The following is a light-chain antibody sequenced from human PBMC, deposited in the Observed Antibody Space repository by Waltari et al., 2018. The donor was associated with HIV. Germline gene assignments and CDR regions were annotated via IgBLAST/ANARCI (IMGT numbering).Light chain of an antibody. Sequence: SYELTQPPSVSVSPGQAARITCSGDALPNKYAYWYQQKSGQAPVLVIYEDSERPSGIPERFSGSSSGTMATLTISGAQVEDEADYYCYSIDSSGYPLFGGGTKLTVL. CDR1: ALPNKY. V-gene: IGLV3-10*01. J-gene: IGLJ2*01. CDR3: YSIDSSGYPL. CDR2: EDS.